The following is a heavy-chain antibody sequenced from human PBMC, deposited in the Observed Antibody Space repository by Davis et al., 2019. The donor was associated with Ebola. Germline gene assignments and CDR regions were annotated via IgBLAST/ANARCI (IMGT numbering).Heavy chain of an antibody. Sequence: GESLKISCAASGFTFSSYSMNWVRQAPGRGLEWLSSITSSSSYIYYADSVRGRFTISRDNAKNSLYLQMNSLRAEDTAVYYCAVATLMTSDYWGQGTQVTVSS. CDR2: ITSSSSYI. D-gene: IGHD1-26*01. V-gene: IGHV3-21*04. J-gene: IGHJ4*02. CDR3: AVATLMTSDY. CDR1: GFTFSSYS.